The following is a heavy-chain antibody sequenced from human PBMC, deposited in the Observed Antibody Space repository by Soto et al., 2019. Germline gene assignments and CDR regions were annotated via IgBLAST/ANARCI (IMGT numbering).Heavy chain of an antibody. CDR2: ISYDGSNK. CDR1: GFTFSSYA. Sequence: ESGGGVVQPGRSLRLSCAASGFTFSSYAMHWVRQAPGKGLEWVAVISYDGSNKYYADSVKGRFTISRDNSKNTLYLQMNSLRAEDTAVYYCARGVEYSYGFFGYWGQGTLVTVSS. J-gene: IGHJ4*02. V-gene: IGHV3-30-3*01. CDR3: ARGVEYSYGFFGY. D-gene: IGHD5-18*01.